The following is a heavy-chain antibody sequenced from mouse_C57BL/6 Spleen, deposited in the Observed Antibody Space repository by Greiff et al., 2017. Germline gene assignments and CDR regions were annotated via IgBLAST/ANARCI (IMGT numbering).Heavy chain of an antibody. CDR1: GYTFTDYN. CDR3: ARKTDYEYDGAWFAY. CDR2: INPNNGGT. D-gene: IGHD2-4*01. Sequence: EVQLQQSGPELVKPGASVKMSCKASGYTFTDYNMHWVKQSHGKSLEWIGYINPNNGGTSYNQKFKGKATLTVNKSSSTAYMELRSLTSEDSAVYYCARKTDYEYDGAWFAYGGQGTLVTVSA. J-gene: IGHJ3*01. V-gene: IGHV1-22*01.